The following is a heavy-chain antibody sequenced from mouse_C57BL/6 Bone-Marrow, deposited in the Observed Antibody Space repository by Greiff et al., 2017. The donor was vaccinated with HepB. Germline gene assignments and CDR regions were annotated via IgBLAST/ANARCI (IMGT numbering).Heavy chain of an antibody. CDR3: ARDLNYYGSSYYFDY. D-gene: IGHD1-1*01. V-gene: IGHV14-3*01. CDR2: IDPANGNT. CDR1: GFNIKNTY. Sequence: VQLKESVAELVRPGASVKLSCTASGFNIKNTYMHWVKQRPEQGLEWIGRIDPANGNTKYAPKFQGKATITADTSSNTAYLQLSSLTSEDTAIYYCARDLNYYGSSYYFDYWGQGTTLTVSS. J-gene: IGHJ2*01.